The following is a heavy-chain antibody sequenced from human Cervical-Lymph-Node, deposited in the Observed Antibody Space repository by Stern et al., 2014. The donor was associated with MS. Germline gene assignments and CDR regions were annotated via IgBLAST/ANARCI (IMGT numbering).Heavy chain of an antibody. Sequence: EVQLVQSGGGLVKPGGSLRLSCAASGFTFSSYSMNWVRQAPGKGLEWASSISSSSSYIYYADSVKGRFTISRDNAKNSLYLQMNSLRAEDTAVYYCARDPITMVRGVIYWGQGTLVTVSS. V-gene: IGHV3-21*01. J-gene: IGHJ4*02. CDR3: ARDPITMVRGVIY. CDR2: ISSSSSYI. CDR1: GFTFSSYS. D-gene: IGHD3-10*01.